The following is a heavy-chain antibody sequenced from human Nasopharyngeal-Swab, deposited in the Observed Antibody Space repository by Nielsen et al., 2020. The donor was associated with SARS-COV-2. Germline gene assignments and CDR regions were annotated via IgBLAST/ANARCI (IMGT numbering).Heavy chain of an antibody. CDR1: GLTFINYG. D-gene: IGHD3-3*01. CDR3: AREADLRFDY. J-gene: IGHJ4*02. Sequence: GSLRLSCAASGLTFINYGMHWVRQAPGKGLEWVAIIWYDGRNKYYADSVKGRFSISRDNSKNTLYLQMSSLRAEDTAVYYCAREADLRFDYWGQGTLVTVSS. CDR2: IWYDGRNK. V-gene: IGHV3-33*01.